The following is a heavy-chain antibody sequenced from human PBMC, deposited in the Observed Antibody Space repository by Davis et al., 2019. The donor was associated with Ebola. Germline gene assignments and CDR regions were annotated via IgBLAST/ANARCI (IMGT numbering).Heavy chain of an antibody. J-gene: IGHJ4*02. Sequence: GESLKISCEASGFTFSRYGMHWVRQAPGKGLEWVAFIRSEATSQDYGKSVQGRFFISRDKSNNTLYLEMSSLRVDDTAVYYCATTQWLREFDNWGQGTLVTVSS. V-gene: IGHV3-30*02. CDR2: IRSEATSQ. CDR3: ATTQWLREFDN. CDR1: GFTFSRYG. D-gene: IGHD6-19*01.